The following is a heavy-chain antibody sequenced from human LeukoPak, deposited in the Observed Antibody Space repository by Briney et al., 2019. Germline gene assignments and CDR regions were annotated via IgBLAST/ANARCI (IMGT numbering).Heavy chain of an antibody. CDR1: GGSISSGDYY. CDR2: IYYSGST. CDR3: ARDKVEMATIGAFDI. Sequence: SQTLSLTCTVSGGSISSGDYYWSWVRQPPGKGLEWIGYIYYSGSTYYNPSLKSRVTISVDTSKNQFSLKLSSVTAADTAVYYCARDKVEMATIGAFDIWGQGTMVTVSS. D-gene: IGHD5-24*01. J-gene: IGHJ3*02. V-gene: IGHV4-30-4*01.